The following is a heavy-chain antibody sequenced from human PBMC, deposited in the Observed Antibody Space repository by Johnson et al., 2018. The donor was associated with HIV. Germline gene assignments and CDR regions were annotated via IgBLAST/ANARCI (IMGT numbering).Heavy chain of an antibody. Sequence: VQLVESGGGLVQPGGSLRLSCVAFGFTFSSYDMHWVRQATGKGLEWVSGIGTAGDTYYPGSVKGRFTISRENAKNTLYLQMNSLRAEGTAVYFCAKEGGYSYGYGGDQTGDAFDIWGQGTMVTVSS. CDR1: GFTFSSYD. D-gene: IGHD5-18*01. CDR3: AKEGGYSYGYGGDQTGDAFDI. J-gene: IGHJ3*02. CDR2: IGTAGDT. V-gene: IGHV3-13*01.